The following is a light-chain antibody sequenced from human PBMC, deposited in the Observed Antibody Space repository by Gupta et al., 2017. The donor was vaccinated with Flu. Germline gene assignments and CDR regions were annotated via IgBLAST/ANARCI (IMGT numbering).Light chain of an antibody. Sequence: SSELTPATDLPVALGQTVRITYPGDSLRNSYASWYQQKPGQAPGLVIYATNIRRAGSPDRFSGSSSGHTAALTITWAQADDEANDYCNTRESTDNHPEVFGGGTKLTFL. J-gene: IGLJ2*01. CDR2: ATN. CDR3: NTRESTDNHPEV. CDR1: SLRNSY. V-gene: IGLV3-19*01.